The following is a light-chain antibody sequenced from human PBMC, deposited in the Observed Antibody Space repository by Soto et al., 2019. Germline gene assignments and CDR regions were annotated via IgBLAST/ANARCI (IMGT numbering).Light chain of an antibody. CDR2: DAS. CDR3: QQRSNWLT. Sequence: EIVMTQSPATLSVSPGERATLSCRASQSVSSNLAWYQQKPGQAPRLLIYDASNRATGIPARFSGSGSGTDFTLTIGSLEPEDFAVYYCQQRSNWLTFGGGTKVDIK. J-gene: IGKJ4*01. CDR1: QSVSSN. V-gene: IGKV3-11*01.